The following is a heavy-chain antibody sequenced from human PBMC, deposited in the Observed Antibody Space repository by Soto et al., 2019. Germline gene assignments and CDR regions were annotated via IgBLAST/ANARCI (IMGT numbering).Heavy chain of an antibody. J-gene: IGHJ4*02. CDR2: INPSGGST. Sequence: GXSVKVSCEASGYTFTSYYMHWVREAPVQGLEWMGIINPSGGSTSYAQKFQGRVTMTRDTSTSTVYMELSSLRSEDTAVYYCARAESVRYCGGDCYWVSSASTVYYFDYWGQGTLVTVSS. V-gene: IGHV1-46*01. CDR1: GYTFTSYY. CDR3: ARAESVRYCGGDCYWVSSASTVYYFDY. D-gene: IGHD2-21*02.